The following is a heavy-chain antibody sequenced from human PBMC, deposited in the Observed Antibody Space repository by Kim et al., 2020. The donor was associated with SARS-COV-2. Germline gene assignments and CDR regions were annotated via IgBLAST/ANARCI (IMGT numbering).Heavy chain of an antibody. J-gene: IGHJ4*02. CDR3: ARIGDY. V-gene: IGHV5-51*01. CDR2: YPGDSAT. D-gene: IGHD2-15*01. Sequence: YPGDSATRYRPSLPGQVTISADKSLSTAYLQWSSLKAADTAMYYCARIGDYWGQGTLVTVSS.